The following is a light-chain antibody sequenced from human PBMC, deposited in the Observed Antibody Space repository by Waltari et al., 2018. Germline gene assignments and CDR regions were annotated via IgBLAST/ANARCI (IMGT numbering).Light chain of an antibody. CDR2: NNN. CDR3: AVWDDTLNGPV. V-gene: IGLV1-44*01. J-gene: IGLJ3*02. Sequence: QSVVTQSPSASGTPGQRVTLSFSGSSSHIGRNAVSWYQQLPGTAPKLVIYNNNQRPSGVPDRISGSKSGTSASLAISGLQSEDEADYYCAVWDDTLNGPVFGGGTQLTVL. CDR1: SSHIGRNA.